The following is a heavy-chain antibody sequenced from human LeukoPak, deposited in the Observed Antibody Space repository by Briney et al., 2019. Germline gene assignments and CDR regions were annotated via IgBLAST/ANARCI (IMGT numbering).Heavy chain of an antibody. J-gene: IGHJ4*02. V-gene: IGHV4-34*01. Sequence: PSETLSLTCAVYGGSFSGYYWSWIRQPPGKGLEWIGEINHSGSTNYNPSLKSRVTISVDTSKNQFSLKLSSVTAADTAVYYCARGRQLWFGELLSSIYYFDYWGQGTLVTVSS. CDR2: INHSGST. CDR1: GGSFSGYY. CDR3: ARGRQLWFGELLSSIYYFDY. D-gene: IGHD3-10*01.